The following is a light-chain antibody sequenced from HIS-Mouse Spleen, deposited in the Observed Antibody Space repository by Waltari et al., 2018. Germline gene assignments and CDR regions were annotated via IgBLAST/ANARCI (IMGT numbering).Light chain of an antibody. Sequence: QSALTQPASVSGSPGQSITISCTGTSSDVGGYNYVSWYQQPPGKAPKLMIYEVSNRPSGVSNRFSGSKSGNTASLTISGLQAEDEADYYCSSYTSSSPYVVFGGGTK. CDR3: SSYTSSSPYVV. CDR2: EVS. J-gene: IGLJ2*01. CDR1: SSDVGGYNY. V-gene: IGLV2-14*01.